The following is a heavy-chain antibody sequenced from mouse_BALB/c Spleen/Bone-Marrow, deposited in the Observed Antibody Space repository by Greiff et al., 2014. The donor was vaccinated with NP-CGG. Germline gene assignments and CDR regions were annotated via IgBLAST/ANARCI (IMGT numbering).Heavy chain of an antibody. Sequence: EVKLMESGGGLIQPGGSLRLSCAPSGFTFSDFYMEWVRQPPGKRLEWIAASRNKANDYTTEYSASVKGRFIVSRDTSQSILYLQMNALRAEDTAIYYCARDYYGSSYWYFDVWGAGTTVTVSS. CDR3: ARDYYGSSYWYFDV. J-gene: IGHJ1*01. CDR1: GFTFSDFY. D-gene: IGHD1-1*01. CDR2: SRNKANDYTT. V-gene: IGHV7-1*02.